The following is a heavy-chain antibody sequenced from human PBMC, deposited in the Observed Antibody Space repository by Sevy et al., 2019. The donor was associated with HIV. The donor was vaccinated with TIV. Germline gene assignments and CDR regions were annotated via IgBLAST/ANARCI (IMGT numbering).Heavy chain of an antibody. D-gene: IGHD3-3*01. V-gene: IGHV3-23*01. CDR3: AMSSGGVHWPTYYFDY. CDR2: ITGGGGST. J-gene: IGHJ4*02. CDR1: GFTFSDYG. Sequence: GGSLRLSCAASGFTFSDYGMSWVRQAPGKGLEWVASITGGGGSTDYADSLKGRVTISRDNSKNMLYLQMNRLSADDTAIYDCAMSSGGVHWPTYYFDYWGQGTLVTVSS.